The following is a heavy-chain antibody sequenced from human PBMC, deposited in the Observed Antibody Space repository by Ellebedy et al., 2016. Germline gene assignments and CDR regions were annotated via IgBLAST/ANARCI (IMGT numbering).Heavy chain of an antibody. J-gene: IGHJ4*02. CDR1: GGSFSGYY. Sequence: SETLSLXCAVYGGSFSGYYWSWIRQPPGKGLEWIGEINHSGSTNYNPSLKSRVTISVDTSKNQFSLKLSSVTAADTAVYYCARVSLVRGDDYWGQGTLVTVSS. V-gene: IGHV4-34*01. D-gene: IGHD3-10*01. CDR3: ARVSLVRGDDY. CDR2: INHSGST.